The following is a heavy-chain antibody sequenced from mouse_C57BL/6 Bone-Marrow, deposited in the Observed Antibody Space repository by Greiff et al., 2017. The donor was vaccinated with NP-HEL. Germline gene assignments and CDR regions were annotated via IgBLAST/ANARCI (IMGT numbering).Heavy chain of an antibody. V-gene: IGHV5-4*01. CDR3: ARDRDDAMDY. J-gene: IGHJ4*01. CDR2: ISDGGSYT. D-gene: IGHD3-1*01. Sequence: DVQLVESGGGLVKPGGSLKLSCAASGFTFSSYAMSWVRQTPEKRLEWVATISDGGSYTYYPDNVKGRFTISRDNAKNNLYLQMSHLKSEDTAMYYCARDRDDAMDYWGQGTSVTVSS. CDR1: GFTFSSYA.